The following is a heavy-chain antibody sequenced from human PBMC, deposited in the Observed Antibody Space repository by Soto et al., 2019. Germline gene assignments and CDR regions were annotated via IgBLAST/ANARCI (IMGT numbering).Heavy chain of an antibody. CDR1: GGSISSYY. Sequence: PSETLSLTCTVSGGSISSYYWSWIRQPPGKGLEWIGYIYYSGSTNYNPSLKSRVTISVDTSKNQFSLKLSSVTAADTAVYYCARDMYYYDSSGYGFDYWGQGTLVTVSS. D-gene: IGHD3-22*01. CDR2: IYYSGST. V-gene: IGHV4-59*01. J-gene: IGHJ4*02. CDR3: ARDMYYYDSSGYGFDY.